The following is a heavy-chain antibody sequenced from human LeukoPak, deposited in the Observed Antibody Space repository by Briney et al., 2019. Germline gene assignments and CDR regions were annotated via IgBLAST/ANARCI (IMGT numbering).Heavy chain of an antibody. D-gene: IGHD1-26*01. CDR1: GGSISSSSYY. Sequence: PSETLSLTCTVSGGSISSSSYYWGWIRPPPGKGLEWIGSIYYSGSTYYNPSLKSRVTISVDTSKNQFSLKLSSVTAADTAVYYCATSSGSYYYWGQGTLVTVSS. CDR3: ATSSGSYYY. V-gene: IGHV4-39*01. J-gene: IGHJ4*02. CDR2: IYYSGST.